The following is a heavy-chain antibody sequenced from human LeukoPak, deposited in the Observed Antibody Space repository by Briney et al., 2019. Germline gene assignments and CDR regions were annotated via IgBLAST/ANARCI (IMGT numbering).Heavy chain of an antibody. V-gene: IGHV4-4*09. CDR1: GGSIRSYY. J-gene: IGHJ5*02. CDR3: ARGPPFLEWEKNWFDP. CDR2: MYHSGSA. D-gene: IGHD3-3*02. Sequence: PSETLSLTCSVSGGSIRSYYWSWIRQTPGKGLEWNGHMYHSGSANYNPSLWSRVTISIDKSKNQFSLNLRAVTAADTAVYYCARGPPFLEWEKNWFDPWGQGTLVTVSS.